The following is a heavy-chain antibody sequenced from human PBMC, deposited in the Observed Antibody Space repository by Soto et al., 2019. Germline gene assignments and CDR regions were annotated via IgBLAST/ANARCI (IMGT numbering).Heavy chain of an antibody. J-gene: IGHJ6*02. D-gene: IGHD3-3*01. CDR1: GFTFTSSA. CDR3: ARDIAYYDFPHYYYYGMDV. CDR2: IVVGSGNT. V-gene: IGHV1-58*01. Sequence: GASVKVSCKASGFTFTSSAVQWVRQARGQRLEWIGWIVVGSGNTNYAQKFQERVTITRDMSTSTAYMELSSVTAADTAVYYCARDIAYYDFPHYYYYGMDVWGQGTTVTVSS.